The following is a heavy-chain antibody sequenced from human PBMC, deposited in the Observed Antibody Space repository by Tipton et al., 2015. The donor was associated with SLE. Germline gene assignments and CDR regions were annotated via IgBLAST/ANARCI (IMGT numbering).Heavy chain of an antibody. J-gene: IGHJ3*02. D-gene: IGHD4-17*01. Sequence: LRLSCTVSGGSISSHYWSWIRQHPGKGLEWIGYIYYSGSTYYNPSLKSRVTISVDTSKNQFSLKLSSVTAADTAVYYCARPLDYGDNDAFDIWGQGTMVTVSS. CDR2: IYYSGST. V-gene: IGHV4-59*06. CDR3: ARPLDYGDNDAFDI. CDR1: GGSISSHY.